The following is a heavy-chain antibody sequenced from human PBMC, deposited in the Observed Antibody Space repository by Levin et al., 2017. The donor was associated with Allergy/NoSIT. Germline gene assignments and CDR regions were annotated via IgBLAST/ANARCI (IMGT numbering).Heavy chain of an antibody. D-gene: IGHD3-22*01. Sequence: SVKVSCKASGGTFSSYAISWVRQAPGQGLEWMGGIIPIFGTANYAQKFQGRVTITADKSTSTAYMELSSLRSEDTAVYYCARGPNPIYDSSGYYYTPARDWGQGTLVTVSS. J-gene: IGHJ4*02. CDR3: ARGPNPIYDSSGYYYTPARD. CDR1: GGTFSSYA. CDR2: IIPIFGTA. V-gene: IGHV1-69*06.